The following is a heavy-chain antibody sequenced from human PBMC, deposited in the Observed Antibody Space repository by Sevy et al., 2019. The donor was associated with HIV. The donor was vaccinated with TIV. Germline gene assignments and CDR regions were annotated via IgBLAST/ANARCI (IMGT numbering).Heavy chain of an antibody. J-gene: IGHJ4*02. CDR2: IRRNSHEPYGGTT. Sequence: GESLKISCTSSGFTIGDYAMSWFRQAPGKGLEWVALIRRNSHEPYGGTTEYAASVKGGFTISRDDSKSIAYLQMNSLKTEDTAVYYCTRALATADTPEYYFDYWGQGILVTVSS. CDR3: TRALATADTPEYYFDY. V-gene: IGHV3-49*03. D-gene: IGHD5-12*01. CDR1: GFTIGDYA.